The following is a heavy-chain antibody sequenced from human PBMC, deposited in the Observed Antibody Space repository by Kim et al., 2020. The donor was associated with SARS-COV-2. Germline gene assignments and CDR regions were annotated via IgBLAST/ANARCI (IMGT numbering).Heavy chain of an antibody. J-gene: IGHJ4*02. CDR2: IIPILGIA. Sequence: SVKVSCKASGGTFSSYAISWVRQAPGQGLEWMGRIIPILGIANYAQKFQGRVTITADKSTSTAYMELSSLRSEDTAVYYCARIGYSSSSGREERVDYWGQGTLVTVSS. V-gene: IGHV1-69*04. CDR3: ARIGYSSSSGREERVDY. D-gene: IGHD6-6*01. CDR1: GGTFSSYA.